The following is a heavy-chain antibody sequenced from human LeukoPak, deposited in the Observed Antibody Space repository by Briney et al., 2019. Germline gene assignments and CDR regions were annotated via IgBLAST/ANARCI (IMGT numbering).Heavy chain of an antibody. Sequence: GGSLRLSCAASGFTFSNAGMSWVRQASGKGLEWVGRIKSKTDGGTTDYAAPGQGRFTISRDESKNTLYLQMNSLKTEDTAVYYCTTVWHISGWRIDYWGQGTLVTVSS. D-gene: IGHD6-19*01. CDR1: GFTFSNAG. J-gene: IGHJ4*02. CDR3: TTVWHISGWRIDY. V-gene: IGHV3-15*01. CDR2: IKSKTDGGTT.